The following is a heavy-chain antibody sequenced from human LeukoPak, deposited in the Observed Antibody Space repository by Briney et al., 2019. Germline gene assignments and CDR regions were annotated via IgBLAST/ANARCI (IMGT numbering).Heavy chain of an antibody. J-gene: IGHJ4*02. CDR1: GGSLSSGSYY. CDR3: ARDLDYGDYPVSDY. V-gene: IGHV4-61*02. D-gene: IGHD4-17*01. Sequence: PSQTLSLTCTVSGGSLSSGSYYWSWIRQPAGKGLEWIGRIYTSGSTNYNPSLKSRVTISVDTSKNQFSLKLSSVTAADTAVYYCARDLDYGDYPVSDYWGQGTLVTVSS. CDR2: IYTSGST.